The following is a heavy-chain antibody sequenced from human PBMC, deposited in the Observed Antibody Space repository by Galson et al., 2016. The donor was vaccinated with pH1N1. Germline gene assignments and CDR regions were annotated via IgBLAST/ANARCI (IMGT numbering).Heavy chain of an antibody. D-gene: IGHD1-26*01. CDR3: VRAVGRAEAH. CDR1: GFTFSDYY. J-gene: IGHJ4*02. CDR2: ISSSGYTI. Sequence: SLRLSCAASGFTFSDYYMTWIRRAPGKGLEWVSYISSSGYTIFYTDSVKGRFIISRDYSKNSLYLQMNSLRAEDTAMYYCVRAVGRAEAHWGQGTLVTVSS. V-gene: IGHV3-11*01.